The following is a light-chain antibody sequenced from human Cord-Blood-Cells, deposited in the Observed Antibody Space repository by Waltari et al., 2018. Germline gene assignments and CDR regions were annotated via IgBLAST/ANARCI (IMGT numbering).Light chain of an antibody. V-gene: IGKV1-39*01. J-gene: IGKJ2*01. Sequence: DIQMTQSPSSLSASVGDRVTITCRASQSISSYLNWYQQKPGTAPKLLIYAASSLQSGVPSRFSGSGSGTDFTLTISSLQPGDFATDYCQQSYSTPYTFGQGTKLDIK. CDR2: AAS. CDR1: QSISSY. CDR3: QQSYSTPYT.